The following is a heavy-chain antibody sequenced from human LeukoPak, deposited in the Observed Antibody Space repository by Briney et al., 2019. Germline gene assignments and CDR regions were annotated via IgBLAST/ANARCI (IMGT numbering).Heavy chain of an antibody. CDR1: GFTFSHFW. CDR3: ARPPGRTGAFDI. Sequence: GGSLRLSCAASGFTFSHFWIHWVRQAPGKGLEWVSVIYSVGTTYYADSVKGRFTISRDNSKNTLYLQMSSLRAEDTAVYYCARPPGRTGAFDIWGQGTMVTVSS. D-gene: IGHD3-10*01. V-gene: IGHV3-53*01. CDR2: IYSVGTT. J-gene: IGHJ3*02.